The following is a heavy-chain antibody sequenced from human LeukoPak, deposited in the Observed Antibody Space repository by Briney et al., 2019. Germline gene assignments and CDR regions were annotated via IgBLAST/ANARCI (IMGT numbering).Heavy chain of an antibody. Sequence: SVKVSCKASGGTFISYAISWVRQAPGQGLEWMGGIIPIFGTANYAQKFQGRVTITTDESTSTAYMELSSLRSEDTAVYYCARGSKMVYGYYYMDVWGKGTTVTVSS. CDR3: ARGSKMVYGYYYMDV. CDR2: IIPIFGTA. CDR1: GGTFISYA. D-gene: IGHD2-8*01. J-gene: IGHJ6*03. V-gene: IGHV1-69*05.